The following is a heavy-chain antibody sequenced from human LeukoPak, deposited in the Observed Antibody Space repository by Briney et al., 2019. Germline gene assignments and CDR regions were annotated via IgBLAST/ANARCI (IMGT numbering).Heavy chain of an antibody. CDR2: IFTSGGT. CDR3: AREESGYCDGGSCPYYFDY. Sequence: SETPSLTCTVSSGSISSGSYYWSWIRQPAGKGLEWIGRIFTSGGTNYNPSLKSRVTISVDTSKNQFSLKLNSVTAADAAVYYCAREESGYCDGGSCPYYFDYWGQGTLVTVSS. J-gene: IGHJ4*02. D-gene: IGHD2-15*01. CDR1: SGSISSGSYY. V-gene: IGHV4-61*02.